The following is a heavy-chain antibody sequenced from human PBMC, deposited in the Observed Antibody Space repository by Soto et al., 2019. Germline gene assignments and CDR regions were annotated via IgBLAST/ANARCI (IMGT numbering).Heavy chain of an antibody. CDR2: IYYSGST. CDR1: GGSISSGDYY. CDR3: ARVLQRPGYSYGKYYFDY. Sequence: SETLSLTCTVSGGSISSGDYYWSWIRQPPGKGLEWIGYIYYSGSTYYNPSLKSRVTISVDTSKNQFSLKLSSVTAADTAVYYCARVLQRPGYSYGKYYFDYWGQGTLVTVSS. J-gene: IGHJ4*02. V-gene: IGHV4-30-4*01. D-gene: IGHD5-18*01.